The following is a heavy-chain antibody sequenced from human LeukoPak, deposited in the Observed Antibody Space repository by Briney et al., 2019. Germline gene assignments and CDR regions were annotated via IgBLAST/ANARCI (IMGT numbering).Heavy chain of an antibody. J-gene: IGHJ4*02. CDR1: GGSISSGGYS. Sequence: IPSETLSLTCAVSGGSISSGGYSWSWIRQPPGKGLEWIGYIYDSGSTYYNPSLKSRVTISVDTSKNQFSLKLSSVTAADTAVYYCATDYTDYSLDYWGQGTLVTVSS. D-gene: IGHD4-11*01. CDR3: ATDYTDYSLDY. CDR2: IYDSGST. V-gene: IGHV4-30-4*07.